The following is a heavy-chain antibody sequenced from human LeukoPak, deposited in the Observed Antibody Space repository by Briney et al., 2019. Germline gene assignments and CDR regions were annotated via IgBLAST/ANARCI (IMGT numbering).Heavy chain of an antibody. CDR3: ARIGVRSVIIFGVFDY. CDR1: GASISSTSYY. V-gene: IGHV4-39*07. J-gene: IGHJ4*02. CDR2: ISYSGTT. Sequence: SETLSLTCSVSGASISSTSYYWGWIRRPPGKGLEWIGSISYSGTTFYSPSLESRVTISADPSKNQLSLKLSSVTATETAVYYCARIGVRSVIIFGVFDYWGQGIRVTVSS. D-gene: IGHD3-10*01.